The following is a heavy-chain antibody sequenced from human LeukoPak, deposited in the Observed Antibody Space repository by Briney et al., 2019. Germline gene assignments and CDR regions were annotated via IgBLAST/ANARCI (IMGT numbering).Heavy chain of an antibody. CDR3: ARERESGSSWFDP. Sequence: GESLKISCKASGYSFTNYWIGWVRQMPGKGLEWMAIIYPANSDTRYSASFQGQVTTSADTSITTAYLQWSSLTASDTAMYYCARERESGSSWFDPWGQGTLVTVSS. D-gene: IGHD3-10*01. CDR1: GYSFTNYW. J-gene: IGHJ5*02. CDR2: IYPANSDT. V-gene: IGHV5-51*01.